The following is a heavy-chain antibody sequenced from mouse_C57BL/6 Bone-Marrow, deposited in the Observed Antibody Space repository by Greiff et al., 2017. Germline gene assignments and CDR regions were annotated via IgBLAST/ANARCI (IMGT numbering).Heavy chain of an antibody. CDR1: GFTFSDYG. V-gene: IGHV5-15*01. CDR2: ISNLAYSI. J-gene: IGHJ3*01. CDR3: ARLCMITTRRTFAY. D-gene: IGHD2-4*01. Sequence: EVKVVESGGGLVQPGGSLKLSCAASGFTFSDYGMAWVRQAPRKGPEWVAFISNLAYSIYYADTVTGRYTISRENAKNTLYLEMSSLRSEDTAMYYGARLCMITTRRTFAYWGQGTLVTVSA.